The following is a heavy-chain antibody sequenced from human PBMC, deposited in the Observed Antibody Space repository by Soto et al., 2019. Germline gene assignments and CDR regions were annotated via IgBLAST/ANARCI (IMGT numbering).Heavy chain of an antibody. CDR1: GFTFSSYG. CDR2: ISYDGINK. D-gene: IGHD2-15*01. V-gene: IGHV3-30*18. J-gene: IGHJ6*02. Sequence: QVQLVESGGGVVQPGRSLRLSCAASGFTFSSYGIHWVRQAPGKGLEWVAVISYDGINKYYADSVKGRFNISRDNSKNTLYLQMNSVGTEDTAMYYCAKDRYCSGGTCPNFYGMDVWGQGTTVTVSS. CDR3: AKDRYCSGGTCPNFYGMDV.